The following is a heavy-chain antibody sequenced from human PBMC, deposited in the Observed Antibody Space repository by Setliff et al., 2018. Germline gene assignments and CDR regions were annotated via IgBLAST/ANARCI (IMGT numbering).Heavy chain of an antibody. CDR3: ARDQPYSMDV. V-gene: IGHV3-74*01. Sequence: PGGSLRLSCAASGFTFSGDWMHWVRQAPGKGLVWVSRISSDGSSTNYADSVKGRFAISRDNAKNTLYLQMNSLRAEDTAVYYCARDQPYSMDVWGQGTTVTVSS. CDR2: ISSDGSST. J-gene: IGHJ6*02. CDR1: GFTFSGDW.